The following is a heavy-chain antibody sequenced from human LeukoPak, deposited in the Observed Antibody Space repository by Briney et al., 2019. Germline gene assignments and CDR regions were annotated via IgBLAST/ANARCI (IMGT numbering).Heavy chain of an antibody. D-gene: IGHD2-21*02. J-gene: IGHJ4*02. Sequence: PGGSLRLSCLGSGFNFNDAYMNWVRQAPGKGLEWVGRVKSLRDGGTTDDTAPVKGRFTISRDDSKRTVYLQMNSLKTEDTAVYFCTARVVTTNEFWGQGTLVTVSS. V-gene: IGHV3-15*01. CDR2: VKSLRDGGTT. CDR1: GFNFNDAY. CDR3: TARVVTTNEF.